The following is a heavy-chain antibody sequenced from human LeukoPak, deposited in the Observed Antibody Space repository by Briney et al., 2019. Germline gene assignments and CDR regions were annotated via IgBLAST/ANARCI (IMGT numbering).Heavy chain of an antibody. J-gene: IGHJ4*02. CDR1: GFTFSNYA. D-gene: IGHD1-26*01. CDR2: ISYDGSNK. Sequence: GGSLRLSCAASGFTFSNYALHWVRQAPGKGLEWVAVISYDGSNKFYADSMRGRFTISRDNSKNTLYLQMNSLRAEDTAVYYCARIPSGSYYLVDYWGQGTLVTVSS. V-gene: IGHV3-30*04. CDR3: ARIPSGSYYLVDY.